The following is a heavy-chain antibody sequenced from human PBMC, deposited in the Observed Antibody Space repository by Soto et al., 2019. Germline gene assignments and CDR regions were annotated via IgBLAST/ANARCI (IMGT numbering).Heavy chain of an antibody. J-gene: IGHJ4*02. CDR1: GSTVSTNY. CDR3: TQEELGRDH. V-gene: IGHV3-66*01. D-gene: IGHD7-27*01. CDR2: LYMSGNS. Sequence: ELQLVESGGGLVQPGGSLRLSCAASGSTVSTNYMSWVRQAPGKGLECVAILYMSGNSYYADSVRGRFTISRDTSKRTLSLQMGSLGAGDTTVYYCTQEELGRDHWGQGTLVTVSS.